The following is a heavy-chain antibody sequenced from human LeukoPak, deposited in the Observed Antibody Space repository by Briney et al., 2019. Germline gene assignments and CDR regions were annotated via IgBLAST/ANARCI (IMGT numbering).Heavy chain of an antibody. D-gene: IGHD4-17*01. CDR3: ARANDYGDYGYGYGMDV. CDR2: IYHSGST. V-gene: IGHV4-30-2*01. J-gene: IGHJ6*02. Sequence: PSQTLSLTCAVSGGSISSGGYSWSWIRQPPGKGLEWIGYIYHSGSTYYNPSLKSRVTISVDRSKNQFSLKLSSVTAADTAVYYCARANDYGDYGYGYGMDVWGQGTTVTVSS. CDR1: GGSISSGGYS.